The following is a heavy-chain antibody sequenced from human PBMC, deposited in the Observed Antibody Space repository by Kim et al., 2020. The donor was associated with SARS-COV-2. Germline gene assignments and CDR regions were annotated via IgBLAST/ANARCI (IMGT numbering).Heavy chain of an antibody. CDR3: AKDGVRVDTAMVMDY. J-gene: IGHJ4*02. Sequence: GGSLRLSCAASGFTFSSYGMHWVRQAPGKGLEWVAVISYDGSNKYYADSVKGRFTISRDNSKNTLYLQMNSLRAEDTAVYYCAKDGVRVDTAMVMDYWGQGTLVTVSS. D-gene: IGHD5-18*01. CDR2: ISYDGSNK. CDR1: GFTFSSYG. V-gene: IGHV3-30*18.